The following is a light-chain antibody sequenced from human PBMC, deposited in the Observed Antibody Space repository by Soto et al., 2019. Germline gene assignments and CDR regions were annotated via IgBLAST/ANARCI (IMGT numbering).Light chain of an antibody. Sequence: QSALTQPASVSGSPGQSITISCTGTSSDVGSYKFVSWYQHHPGKAPKLMIYEGSKRPSGISSRFSGSKSGNTASLTISGLQAEDETDYYCCSYAGSSTLVFGGGTKVTVL. CDR2: EGS. CDR1: SSDVGSYKF. CDR3: CSYAGSSTLV. J-gene: IGLJ2*01. V-gene: IGLV2-23*01.